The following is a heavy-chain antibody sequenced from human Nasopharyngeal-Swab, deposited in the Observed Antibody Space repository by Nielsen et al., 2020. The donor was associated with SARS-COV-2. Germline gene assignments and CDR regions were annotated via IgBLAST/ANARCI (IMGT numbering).Heavy chain of an antibody. Sequence: GGSLRLSCAAPGFTFSSYAMHWVRQAPGKGLEWVAVISYDGSNKYYADSVKGRFTISRDNSKNTLYLQMNSLRAEDTAVYYCARDRAYYYDSSGYYSDAFDIWGQGTMVTVSS. CDR3: ARDRAYYYDSSGYYSDAFDI. CDR1: GFTFSSYA. CDR2: ISYDGSNK. D-gene: IGHD3-22*01. J-gene: IGHJ3*02. V-gene: IGHV3-30-3*01.